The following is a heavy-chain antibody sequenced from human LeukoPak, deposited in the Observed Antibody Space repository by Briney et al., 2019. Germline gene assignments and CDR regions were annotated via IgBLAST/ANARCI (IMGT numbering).Heavy chain of an antibody. V-gene: IGHV4-4*07. Sequence: PSETLSLTCTVSGGSISSYYWGWIRQPAGKGLEWIGRIYTSGSTNYNPSLKSRVTMSVDTSKNQFSLKLSSVTAADTAVYYCARDSDSSGWYGGPNWYFDLWGRGTLVTVSS. D-gene: IGHD6-19*01. CDR1: GGSISSYY. CDR2: IYTSGST. J-gene: IGHJ2*01. CDR3: ARDSDSSGWYGGPNWYFDL.